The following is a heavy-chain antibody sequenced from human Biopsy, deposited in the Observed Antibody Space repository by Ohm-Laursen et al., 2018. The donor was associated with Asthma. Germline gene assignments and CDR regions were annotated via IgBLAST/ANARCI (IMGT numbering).Heavy chain of an antibody. J-gene: IGHJ4*02. D-gene: IGHD6-13*01. Sequence: SLRLSCSASGFTFSNYGMHWVRQAPGKGLEWVAQILFDGRKINYPDSVKGRFTISRDNSKNMVYLQMNSLRPEDTAVYYCAKDRVAGRSYYFDYWGQGSLVSVSS. CDR1: GFTFSNYG. V-gene: IGHV3-30*18. CDR2: ILFDGRKI. CDR3: AKDRVAGRSYYFDY.